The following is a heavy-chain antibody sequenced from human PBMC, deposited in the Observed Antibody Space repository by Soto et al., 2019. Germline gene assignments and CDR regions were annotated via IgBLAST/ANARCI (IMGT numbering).Heavy chain of an antibody. CDR3: ARGEGDGYNPAAPFDY. Sequence: GGSLRLSCAASGFTFSSYAMHWVRQAPGKGLEWVAVISYDGSNKYYADSVKGRFTISRDNSKNTLYLQMNSLRAEDTAVYYCARGEGDGYNPAAPFDYWGQGTLVTVSS. CDR2: ISYDGSNK. CDR1: GFTFSSYA. J-gene: IGHJ4*02. V-gene: IGHV3-30-3*01. D-gene: IGHD5-12*01.